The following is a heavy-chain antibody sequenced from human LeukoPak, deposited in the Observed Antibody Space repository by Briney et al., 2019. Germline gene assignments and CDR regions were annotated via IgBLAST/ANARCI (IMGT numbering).Heavy chain of an antibody. Sequence: ASVKVSCKASGYTFTSYYMHWVRQAPGQGLEWMGIINPSGGSTSYAQKFQGRVTMTRDTSTSTVYMELSSLRSKDTAVYYCANGVNSSGGGGAFDIWRQGTMLTVSS. V-gene: IGHV1-46*01. CDR2: INPSGGST. CDR1: GYTFTSYY. J-gene: IGHJ3*02. D-gene: IGHD6-19*01. CDR3: ANGVNSSGGGGAFDI.